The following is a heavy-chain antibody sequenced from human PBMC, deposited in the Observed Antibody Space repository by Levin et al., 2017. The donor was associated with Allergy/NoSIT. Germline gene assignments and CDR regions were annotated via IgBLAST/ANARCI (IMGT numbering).Heavy chain of an antibody. CDR2: IYYSGST. V-gene: IGHV4-31*03. Sequence: PSETLSLTCTVSGGSISSGGYYWSWIRQHPGKGLEWIGYIYYSGSTYYNPSLKSRVTISVDTSKNQFSLKLSSVTAADTAVYYCARAGRYYYDSSGYTVDYWGQGTLVTVSS. CDR1: GGSISSGGYY. CDR3: ARAGRYYYDSSGYTVDY. D-gene: IGHD3-22*01. J-gene: IGHJ4*02.